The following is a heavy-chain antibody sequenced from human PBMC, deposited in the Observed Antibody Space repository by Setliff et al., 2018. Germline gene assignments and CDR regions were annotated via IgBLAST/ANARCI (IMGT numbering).Heavy chain of an antibody. CDR1: GYTFTGYY. Sequence: ASVKVSCKASGYTFTGYYTHWVRQAPGQGLEWMGRINPNSGGTNYAQKFQGRVTMTRDTSISTAYMELSRLRSDDTAVYYCAREEVGRYSSGWYISSDNWFDPWGQGTLVTVPQ. CDR2: INPNSGGT. J-gene: IGHJ5*02. D-gene: IGHD6-19*01. CDR3: AREEVGRYSSGWYISSDNWFDP. V-gene: IGHV1-2*06.